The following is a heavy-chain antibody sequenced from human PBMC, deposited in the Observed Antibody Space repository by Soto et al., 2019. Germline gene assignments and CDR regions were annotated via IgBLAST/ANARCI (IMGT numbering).Heavy chain of an antibody. D-gene: IGHD6-19*01. V-gene: IGHV4-59*01. Sequence: SETLSLTCTVSGGSIGSYYWSWVGQRPGQGLEWIGYIYYSGSTNYNPSLKSRVTISVDTSKNQFSLKLSSVTAADTAVYYCASAGPISTGEIALAGTDVLTEFDIWGQGTAVSVSS. CDR2: IYYSGST. CDR1: GGSIGSYY. CDR3: ASAGPISTGEIALAGTDVLTEFDI. J-gene: IGHJ3*02.